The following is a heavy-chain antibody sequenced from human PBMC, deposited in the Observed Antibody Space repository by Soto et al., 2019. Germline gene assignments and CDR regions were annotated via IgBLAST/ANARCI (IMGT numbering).Heavy chain of an antibody. CDR1: GGTFSSYA. V-gene: IGHV1-69*13. CDR3: ARDQDIAVAGTVFSWFDP. CDR2: IIPIFGTA. J-gene: IGHJ5*02. D-gene: IGHD6-19*01. Sequence: ASVKVSCKASGGTFSSYAISWVRQAPGQGLEWMGGIIPIFGTANYAQKFQGRVTITADESTSTAYMELSSLRSEDTAVYYCARDQDIAVAGTVFSWFDPWGQGTLVTAPQ.